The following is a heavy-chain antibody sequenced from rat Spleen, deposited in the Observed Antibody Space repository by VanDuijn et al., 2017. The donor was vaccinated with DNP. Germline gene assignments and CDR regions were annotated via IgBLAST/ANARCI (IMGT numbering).Heavy chain of an antibody. D-gene: IGHD1-11*01. Sequence: EVELVESGGGLVQPGRSMKLSCAASGFTFSNYGMAWVRQAPTKGLEWVASISTSGGSTYYRDSVKGRFTISRDNAKSTLYLRMDSLRSEDTATYYCTTGEGYFDYWGQGVMVTVSS. V-gene: IGHV5-27*01. J-gene: IGHJ2*01. CDR3: TTGEGYFDY. CDR2: ISTSGGST. CDR1: GFTFSNYG.